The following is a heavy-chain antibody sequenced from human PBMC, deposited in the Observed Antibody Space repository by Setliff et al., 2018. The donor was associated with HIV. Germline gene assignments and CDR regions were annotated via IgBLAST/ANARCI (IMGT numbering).Heavy chain of an antibody. CDR2: ISWNGGTT. CDR3: AMSPYSSGLFDY. J-gene: IGHJ4*02. D-gene: IGHD6-19*01. Sequence: GSLRLSCAGSGFTFKDYGMSWVRQAPGKGLEWVSGISWNGGTTGYADSVKGRFTISRDNAKNSLYLQMNSLRAEDTALYYCAMSPYSSGLFDYWGQGTLVTVSS. V-gene: IGHV3-20*04. CDR1: GFTFKDYG.